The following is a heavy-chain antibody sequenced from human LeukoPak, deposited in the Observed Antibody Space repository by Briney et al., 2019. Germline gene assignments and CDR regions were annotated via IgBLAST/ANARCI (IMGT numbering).Heavy chain of an antibody. CDR3: AKSVQLERRYYYYGMDV. CDR2: ISYDGSNK. D-gene: IGHD1-1*01. CDR1: GFTFSSYG. J-gene: IGHJ6*02. Sequence: GGSLRLSCAASGFTFSSYGMHWVRQAPGKGLEWVAGISYDGSNKYYADSVKGRFTISRDNSKNTLYLQMNSLRAEDTAVYYCAKSVQLERRYYYYGMDVWGQGTTVTVSS. V-gene: IGHV3-30*18.